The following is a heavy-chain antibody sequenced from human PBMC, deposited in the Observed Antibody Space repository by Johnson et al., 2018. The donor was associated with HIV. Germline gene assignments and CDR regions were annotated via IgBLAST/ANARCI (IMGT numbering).Heavy chain of an antibody. D-gene: IGHD5-18*01. CDR1: EFSFSTYA. J-gene: IGHJ3*02. CDR2: ISDDGTNT. CDR3: ARGQLWLLDDALDI. V-gene: IGHV3-30-3*01. Sequence: QVQLVESGGGVVQPERSLRLSCAASEFSFSTYAMRWVRQAPGKGLEGVAVISDDGTNTDYADAVKGRFTISRDNSKNTLYLQMNSLRAGDTAVYYCARGQLWLLDDALDIWGQGTMVTVSS.